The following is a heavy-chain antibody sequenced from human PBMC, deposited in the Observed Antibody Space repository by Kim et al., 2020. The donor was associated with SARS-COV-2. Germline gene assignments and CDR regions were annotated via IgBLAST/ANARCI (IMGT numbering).Heavy chain of an antibody. D-gene: IGHD3-10*01. CDR3: ARVVRSRGNDAFDI. J-gene: IGHJ3*02. V-gene: IGHV4-31*02. Sequence: NPYVKRRVTISVDTSKIQFSLKLSSVTAADTAVYCCARVVRSRGNDAFDIWGQGTMVTVSS.